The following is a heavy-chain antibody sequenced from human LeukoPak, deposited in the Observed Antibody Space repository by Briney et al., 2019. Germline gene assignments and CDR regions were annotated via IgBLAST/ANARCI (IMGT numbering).Heavy chain of an antibody. D-gene: IGHD4-17*01. CDR1: GGSISSGNW. CDR3: AKKTTAFDAFDM. J-gene: IGHJ3*02. V-gene: IGHV4-4*02. CDR2: IYHHGST. Sequence: SETLSLTCAVSGGSISSGNWWSWVRQPPGEGLEWIGEIYHHGSTNFNPSLASRVTISVDKSKNQFSLNLTSVTAADTAVYYCAKKTTAFDAFDMWGQGTMVTVTS.